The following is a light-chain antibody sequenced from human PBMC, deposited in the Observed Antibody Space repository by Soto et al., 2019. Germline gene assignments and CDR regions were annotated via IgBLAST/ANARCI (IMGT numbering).Light chain of an antibody. V-gene: IGKV1-5*03. CDR1: QSLPMW. CDR2: KTS. J-gene: IGKJ1*01. Sequence: DIHMTQSPSTLSASIGDRVTITCRASQSLPMWLAWYQQKPGKAPNLLIYKTSSLESGVPSRFSGSGSGTEFPLTISSLQPDDFATYYCQHSTDYSLTFGQGTKVEVK. CDR3: QHSTDYSLT.